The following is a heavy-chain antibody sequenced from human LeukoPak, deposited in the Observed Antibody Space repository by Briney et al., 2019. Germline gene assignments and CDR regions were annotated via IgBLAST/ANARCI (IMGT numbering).Heavy chain of an antibody. CDR2: IKQDGSEK. J-gene: IGHJ6*02. V-gene: IGHV3-7*01. CDR1: GFTFSRYW. Sequence: PGGSLRLSCAASGFTFSRYWMSWVRQAPGKGLEWVANIKQDGSEKYYVDSVKGRFTISRDNAKNSLYLQMNSLRAEDTAVYYCARDSHYYYYGMDVWGQGTTVTVSS. CDR3: ARDSHYYYYGMDV.